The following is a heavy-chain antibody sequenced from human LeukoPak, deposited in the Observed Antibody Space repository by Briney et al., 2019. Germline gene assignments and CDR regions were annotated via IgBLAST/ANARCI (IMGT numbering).Heavy chain of an antibody. CDR1: GVTLSSYA. J-gene: IGHJ5*02. CDR3: ARDFRAAFDP. Sequence: GGSLGLSSAASGVTLSSYAMSWARQAPGKGLEWVSGISSSGSGGNTYYADSVKGRFTISRDSSKNTLFLHMNTLRAEDTAVYYCARDFRAAFDPWGQGTLVTVSS. CDR2: ISSSGSGGNT. V-gene: IGHV3-23*01. D-gene: IGHD3-10*01.